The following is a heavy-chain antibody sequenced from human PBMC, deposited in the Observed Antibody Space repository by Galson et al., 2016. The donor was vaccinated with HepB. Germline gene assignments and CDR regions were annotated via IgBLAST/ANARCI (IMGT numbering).Heavy chain of an antibody. CDR3: ARVDTVTKPLDY. V-gene: IGHV3-11*01. Sequence: SLRLSCAASGFTFSDYYMSWIRQAPGKGLEWVSYISSSGSRIYYADSVKGRFTISRDNAKNLLSLQMNSLRAEDTAIYYCARVDTVTKPLDYWGQGTLVTVSS. D-gene: IGHD4-17*01. J-gene: IGHJ4*02. CDR1: GFTFSDYY. CDR2: ISSSGSRI.